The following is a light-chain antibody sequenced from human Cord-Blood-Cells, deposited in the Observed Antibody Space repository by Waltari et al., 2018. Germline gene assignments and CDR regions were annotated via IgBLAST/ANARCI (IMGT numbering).Light chain of an antibody. CDR3: SSYTSSSTWV. CDR2: DVS. CDR1: SSDVGGYNH. Sequence: QSALTQPASVSGSPGQSTTISCTGTSSDVGGYNHVSWYQQHPGKAPKLVIYDVSIRPSGVSNRFSGSKSGNTASLTISGLQAEDEADYYCSSYTSSSTWVFGGGTKLTVL. V-gene: IGLV2-14*01. J-gene: IGLJ3*02.